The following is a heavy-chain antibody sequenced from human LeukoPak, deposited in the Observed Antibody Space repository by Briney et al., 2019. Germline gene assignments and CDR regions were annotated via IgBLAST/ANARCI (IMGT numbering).Heavy chain of an antibody. CDR3: ASLPVDTSMVSDY. CDR2: IIPIVDIP. D-gene: IGHD5-18*01. J-gene: IGHJ4*02. V-gene: IGHV1-69*02. CDR1: GGTFSDYT. Sequence: SVKVSCKASGGTFSDYTINWVRQAPGQGLEWMGRIIPIVDIPNYAQKFQGRVTITADKSTSTAYMELSSLRSEDTAVYYCASLPVDTSMVSDYWGQGTLVTASS.